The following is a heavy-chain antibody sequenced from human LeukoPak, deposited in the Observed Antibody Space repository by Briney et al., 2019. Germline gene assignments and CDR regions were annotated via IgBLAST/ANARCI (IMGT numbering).Heavy chain of an antibody. J-gene: IGHJ5*02. D-gene: IGHD2-2*01. Sequence: PSETLSLTCTVSGGSISSYYWNWIRKPAGKGLEWMGRMYSSGETNYNPSLRSRVTMSIDTSKNHFSLRLNSVTAADTAVYYCARGGLVVVPGSIAGFDPWGQGTLVTVSS. CDR3: ARGGLVVVPGSIAGFDP. V-gene: IGHV4-4*07. CDR2: MYSSGET. CDR1: GGSISSYY.